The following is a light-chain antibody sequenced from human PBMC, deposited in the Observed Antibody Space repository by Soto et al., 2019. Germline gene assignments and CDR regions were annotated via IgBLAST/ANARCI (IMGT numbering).Light chain of an antibody. J-gene: IGLJ1*01. CDR1: SSNIGNNY. Sequence: QSVLTQPPSVSAAPGQKVTISCSGSSSNIGNNYVSWYQQLPGTAPKLLIYDNNKRPSGIPDRFSGSKSGTSGTLGITGLKTGDEADYDRGTWESSLSAQYDFGTGTKVPV. V-gene: IGLV1-51*01. CDR3: GTWESSLSAQYD. CDR2: DNN.